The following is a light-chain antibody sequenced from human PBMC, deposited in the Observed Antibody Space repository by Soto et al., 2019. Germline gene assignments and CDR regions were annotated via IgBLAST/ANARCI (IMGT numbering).Light chain of an antibody. CDR1: SSDVGTYNL. V-gene: IGLV2-23*01. Sequence: QSALTQPASVSGSPGKSITISCTGTSSDVGTYNLVSWYQQHPGKAPKLMVYEATKRPSGVSNRFSGSKSGNAASLTISGLQAEDEADYYCCSYARSSTWVFGGGTKLTVL. CDR3: CSYARSSTWV. J-gene: IGLJ2*01. CDR2: EAT.